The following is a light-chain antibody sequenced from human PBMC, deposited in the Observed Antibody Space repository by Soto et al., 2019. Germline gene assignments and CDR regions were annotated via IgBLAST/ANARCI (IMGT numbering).Light chain of an antibody. CDR1: SSDVGGYNY. CDR3: SSYAGSNNLV. J-gene: IGLJ2*01. Sequence: QSALTQPPSASGSPGQSVTISCTGTSSDVGGYNYVSWYQQHPGKAPKLMIYEVSKRPSGVPDRFSGSKSGNTASLTVSGLKADEEADYYCSSYAGSNNLVFGGGTKLTVL. V-gene: IGLV2-8*01. CDR2: EVS.